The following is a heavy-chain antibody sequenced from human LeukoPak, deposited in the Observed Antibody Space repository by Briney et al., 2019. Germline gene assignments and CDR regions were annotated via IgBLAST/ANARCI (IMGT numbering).Heavy chain of an antibody. V-gene: IGHV3-7*01. D-gene: IGHD3-22*01. CDR1: GFTFISYW. J-gene: IGHJ6*02. CDR2: IKEDGSEK. Sequence: GGSLRLSCAASGFTFISYWMTWVRRAPGKGLEWVANIKEDGSEKFYVDSVKGRFTISRDNANNSVYLQMNNLRAEDTAVYYCARDRIRVQLWLGGMDVWGQGTTVTVSS. CDR3: ARDRIRVQLWLGGMDV.